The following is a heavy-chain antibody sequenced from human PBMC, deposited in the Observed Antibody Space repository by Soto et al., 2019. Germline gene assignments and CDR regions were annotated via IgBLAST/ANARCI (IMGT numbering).Heavy chain of an antibody. CDR3: ATPYDYVWGSYEDYYSMDV. J-gene: IGHJ6*02. CDR1: GFTFSSYS. Sequence: GGSLRLSCAASGFTFSSYSMNWVRQAPGKGLEWVSSISSSSSYIYYADSVKGRFTISRDNAKNSLYLQMNSLRAEDTAVYYCATPYDYVWGSYEDYYSMDVWGQGTTVTVSS. D-gene: IGHD3-16*01. CDR2: ISSSSSYI. V-gene: IGHV3-21*01.